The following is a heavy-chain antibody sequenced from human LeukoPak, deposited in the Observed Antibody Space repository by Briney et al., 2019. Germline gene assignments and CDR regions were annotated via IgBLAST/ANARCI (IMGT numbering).Heavy chain of an antibody. V-gene: IGHV3-9*01. CDR1: GFTLEDYA. D-gene: IGHD3-9*01. J-gene: IGHJ4*02. Sequence: GRSLRLSCAASGFTLEDYAMHWVRQAPGKGLEWVSGISWNSGSIGYADSVKGRFTISRDNAKNSLYLQMNSLRAEDTALYYCAKAVYYDILTGSWYFDYWGQGTLVTVSS. CDR2: ISWNSGSI. CDR3: AKAVYYDILTGSWYFDY.